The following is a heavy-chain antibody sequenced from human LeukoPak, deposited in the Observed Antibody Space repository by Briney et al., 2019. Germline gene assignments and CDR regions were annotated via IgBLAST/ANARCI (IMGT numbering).Heavy chain of an antibody. D-gene: IGHD4-17*01. V-gene: IGHV1-69*02. CDR3: AGTGEYGDYYYYYYMDV. CDR1: GGTFSSYT. Sequence: SVKVSCKASGGTFSSYTISWARQAPGQGLEWMGRIIPILGIANYAQKFQGRVTITADKSTSTAYMELSSLRSEDTAVYYCAGTGEYGDYYYYYYMDVWGKGTTVTVSS. CDR2: IIPILGIA. J-gene: IGHJ6*03.